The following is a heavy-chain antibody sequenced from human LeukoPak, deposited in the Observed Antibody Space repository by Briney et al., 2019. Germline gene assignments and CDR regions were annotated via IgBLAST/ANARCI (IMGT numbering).Heavy chain of an antibody. J-gene: IGHJ4*02. CDR3: ARDAPDDSSGYLVDY. Sequence: SETLSLTCTVSGGSISSGDYYWSWIRQPPGKGLEWIGYIYYSGSTYYNPSLKSRVTISVDTSKNQFSLKLSSVTAADTAVYYCARDAPDDSSGYLVDYWGQGTLVTVSS. CDR1: GGSISSGDYY. V-gene: IGHV4-30-4*01. CDR2: IYYSGST. D-gene: IGHD3-22*01.